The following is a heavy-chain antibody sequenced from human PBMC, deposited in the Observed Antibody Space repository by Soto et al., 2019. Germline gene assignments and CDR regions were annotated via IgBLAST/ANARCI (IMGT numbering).Heavy chain of an antibody. V-gene: IGHV3-21*06. Sequence: SVKGRFTISRDNAKNSLYLQMNSLGAGDTAVYYCVSGGRGYTRDGVFDMWGEWTMVTVSS. J-gene: IGHJ3*02. CDR3: VSGGRGYTRDGVFDM. D-gene: IGHD2-2*02.